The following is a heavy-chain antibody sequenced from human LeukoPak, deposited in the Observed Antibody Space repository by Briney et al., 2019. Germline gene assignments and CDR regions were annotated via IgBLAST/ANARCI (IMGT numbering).Heavy chain of an antibody. CDR2: VSAYNGNT. CDR1: GYTFTNYG. D-gene: IGHD4-23*01. Sequence: ASVKVSCKASGYTFTNYGITWVRQAPGQGLEWMGWVSAYNGNTNYAQKFQGRVTMTTDTSTTTAYMELRSLRSDDTAVYHCGRDYYGGPYYFDYWGQGTLVIVSS. J-gene: IGHJ4*02. CDR3: GRDYYGGPYYFDY. V-gene: IGHV1-18*01.